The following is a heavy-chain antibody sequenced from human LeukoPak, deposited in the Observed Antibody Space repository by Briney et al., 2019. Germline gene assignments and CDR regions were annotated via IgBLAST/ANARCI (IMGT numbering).Heavy chain of an antibody. CDR2: IWSDATNQ. CDR3: VKDAQRGFDYSNSLEH. D-gene: IGHD4-11*01. CDR1: GFTFSHYG. Sequence: PGRSLRLSCEASGFTFSHYGMHWVRQAPGKGLEWAAVIWSDATNQYYADSVKGRFTISRDNFKNTLSLQMNSLRAEDTAVYYCVKDAQRGFDYSNSLEHWGQGSLVTVSS. V-gene: IGHV3-33*06. J-gene: IGHJ4*02.